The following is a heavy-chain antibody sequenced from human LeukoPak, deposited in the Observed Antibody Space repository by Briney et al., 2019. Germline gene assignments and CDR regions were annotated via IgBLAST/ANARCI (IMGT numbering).Heavy chain of an antibody. CDR2: IRYDGSNK. J-gene: IGHJ4*02. V-gene: IGHV3-30*02. D-gene: IGHD1-26*01. Sequence: PGGSLRLSCAASGFTFSSYGMHWVRQAPGKRLEWVAFIRYDGSNKYYADSVKGRFTISRDNSKNTLYLQMNSLRAEDTAVYCCAKDAASIVGAKGLDYWGQGTLVTASS. CDR3: AKDAASIVGAKGLDY. CDR1: GFTFSSYG.